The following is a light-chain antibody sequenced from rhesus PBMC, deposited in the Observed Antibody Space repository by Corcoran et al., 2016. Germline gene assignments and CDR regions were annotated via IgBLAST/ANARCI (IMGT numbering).Light chain of an antibody. Sequence: DIQMTQSPSALSASVGDRVTISCRASQKIYSKLAWYQQKPGKAPKLLMQGATRLQNGIPSRFSGRESETEFTLSISSLPPEYSATYSCQPYYDNPYSFAQGTKVEIK. CDR1: QKIYSK. CDR2: GAT. J-gene: IGKJ2*01. V-gene: IGKV1S12*01. CDR3: QPYYDNPYS.